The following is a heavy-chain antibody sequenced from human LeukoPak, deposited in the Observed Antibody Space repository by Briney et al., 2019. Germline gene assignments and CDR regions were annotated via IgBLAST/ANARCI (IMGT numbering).Heavy chain of an antibody. D-gene: IGHD6-13*01. Sequence: GGSLRLSCAASGFTFSSYWMSWVRQAPGKGLDWVSAISDTGAATYYADSVRGRFTVSRDNSINTVYLQMNSLRAEDTAVYYCARDLIAAAGTDYWGQGTLVTVSS. CDR2: ISDTGAAT. CDR3: ARDLIAAAGTDY. CDR1: GFTFSSYW. J-gene: IGHJ4*02. V-gene: IGHV3-23*01.